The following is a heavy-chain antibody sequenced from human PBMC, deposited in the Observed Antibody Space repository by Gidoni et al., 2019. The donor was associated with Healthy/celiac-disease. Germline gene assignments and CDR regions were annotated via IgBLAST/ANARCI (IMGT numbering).Heavy chain of an antibody. J-gene: IGHJ3*02. CDR1: GFTFSSYA. D-gene: IGHD3-22*01. V-gene: IGHV3-23*01. Sequence: EVQLLESGGGLVQPGGSLRLSCAASGFTFSSYAMSWVRQAPGKGLEWGSAISGSGGSTYYADSVKGRFTISRDNSKNTLYLQMNSLRAEDTAVYYCAKNYYYDSSGYPINDAFDIWGQGTMVTVSS. CDR2: ISGSGGST. CDR3: AKNYYYDSSGYPINDAFDI.